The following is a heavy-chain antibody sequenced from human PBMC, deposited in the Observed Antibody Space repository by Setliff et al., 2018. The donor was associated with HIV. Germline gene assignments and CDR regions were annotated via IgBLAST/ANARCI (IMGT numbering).Heavy chain of an antibody. J-gene: IGHJ4*02. V-gene: IGHV3-74*03. Sequence: GGSLRLSCAASGFTFSKYWMHWVRQAPGKGLVWVSRINSDGTSTTYADSVKGRFTISRDNAKNTLYLQMNSLRPEDTAVYYCARVQQQLLQEDDYFDYWGQGTLVTVSS. CDR1: GFTFSKYW. CDR3: ARVQQQLLQEDDYFDY. D-gene: IGHD6-13*01. CDR2: INSDGTST.